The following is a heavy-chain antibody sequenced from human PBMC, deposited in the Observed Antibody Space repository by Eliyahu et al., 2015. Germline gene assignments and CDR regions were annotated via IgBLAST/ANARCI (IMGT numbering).Heavy chain of an antibody. CDR3: ARDKGSAGADY. Sequence: VQLVESGGGLVKPGGSLXLXCAXSGFTFSXYSMNWVRQAPGKGLGWVSSISSSSSYIYYADSVKGRFTISRDNAKNSLYLQMNSLRAEDTAVYYCARDKGSAGADYWGQGTLATVSS. J-gene: IGHJ4*02. V-gene: IGHV3-21*01. CDR1: GFTFSXYS. D-gene: IGHD6-13*01. CDR2: ISSSSSYI.